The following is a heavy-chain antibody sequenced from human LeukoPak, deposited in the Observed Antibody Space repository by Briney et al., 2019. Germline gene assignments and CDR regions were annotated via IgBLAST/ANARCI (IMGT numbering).Heavy chain of an antibody. V-gene: IGHV3-74*01. CDR3: ARASSWYGGAFDI. CDR2: INSDGSST. Sequence: RGSLRLSCAASGFTFSSYWMHWVRQAPGKGLVWVSRINSDGSSTSYADSVKGRFTISRDNAKNTLYLQMNSLRAEDTAVYYCARASSWYGGAFDIWGQGTMVTVSS. CDR1: GFTFSSYW. D-gene: IGHD6-13*01. J-gene: IGHJ3*02.